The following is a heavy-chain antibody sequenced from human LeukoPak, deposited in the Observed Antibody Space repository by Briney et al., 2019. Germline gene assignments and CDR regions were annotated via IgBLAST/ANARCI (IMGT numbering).Heavy chain of an antibody. V-gene: IGHV3-23*01. CDR2: ISGSGSST. CDR1: RFTFRSYA. J-gene: IGHJ4*02. CDR3: AKHMHGYDKPGDY. Sequence: GGSLRLSCAASRFTFRSYAMDWVRQAPGKGLEGVSSISGSGSSTFYADSVKGRFNISRDNSENTVYLQMNTLKAEDTAVYYCAKHMHGYDKPGDYWGQGTLVTVSS. D-gene: IGHD5-12*01.